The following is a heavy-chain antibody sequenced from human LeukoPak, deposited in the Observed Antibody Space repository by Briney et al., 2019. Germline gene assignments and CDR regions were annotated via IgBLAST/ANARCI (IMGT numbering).Heavy chain of an antibody. CDR3: ARGPITEDGTFHSPNA. D-gene: IGHD1-1*01. CDR1: GYSISSGYY. Sequence: PSETLSLTCGVSGYSISSGYYWGWIRQPPGKGLKWIGTIYRSGNTYYNPSLKSRITLSVDTSKNQFSLKLSSVTAADTAVYYCARGPITEDGTFHSPNAWGQGTLVTVSS. CDR2: IYRSGNT. J-gene: IGHJ5*02. V-gene: IGHV4-38-2*01.